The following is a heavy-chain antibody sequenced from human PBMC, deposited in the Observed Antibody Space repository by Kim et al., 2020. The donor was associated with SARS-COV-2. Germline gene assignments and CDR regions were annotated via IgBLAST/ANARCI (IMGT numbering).Heavy chain of an antibody. D-gene: IGHD3-10*01. J-gene: IGHJ4*02. CDR3: AKSSDYYGSGSYYLYYFDY. CDR1: GFTFSSYA. V-gene: IGHV3-23*01. Sequence: GGSLRLSCAASGFTFSSYAMSWVRQAPGKGLEWVSAISGSGGSTYYADSVKGRFTISRDNSKNTLYLQMNSLRAEDTAVYYCAKSSDYYGSGSYYLYYFDYWGQGTLVTVSS. CDR2: ISGSGGST.